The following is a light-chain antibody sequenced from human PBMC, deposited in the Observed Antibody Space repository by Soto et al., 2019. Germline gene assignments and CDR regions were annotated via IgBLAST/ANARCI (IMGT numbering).Light chain of an antibody. CDR1: SSDVGGYNY. J-gene: IGLJ2*01. Sequence: QSALTQPASVSGSPGQSITISCTGTSSDVGGYNYVSWYQQHPGKAPKLMIYDVSNRPSGVSNRFSGSKSGNTASLTISGLQPEDEADYYCSSYTCSSTLVVFGGGTQLTVL. CDR3: SSYTCSSTLVV. CDR2: DVS. V-gene: IGLV2-14*01.